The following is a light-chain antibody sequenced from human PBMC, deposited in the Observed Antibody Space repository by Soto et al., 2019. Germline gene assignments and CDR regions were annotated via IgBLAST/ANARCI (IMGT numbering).Light chain of an antibody. Sequence: EIVLTQSRDTRFLSPGDIDTLCCMASQSVSSYLAWYQQKPGQAPRLLIYDASNRATGIPARFSGSGSGTDFTLTISSLEPEDFAVYYCQQRSNWLLTFGGGTKVDIK. V-gene: IGKV3-11*01. CDR2: DAS. CDR3: QQRSNWLLT. J-gene: IGKJ4*01. CDR1: QSVSSY.